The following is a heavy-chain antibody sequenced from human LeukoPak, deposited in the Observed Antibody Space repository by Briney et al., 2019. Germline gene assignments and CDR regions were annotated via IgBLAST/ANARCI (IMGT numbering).Heavy chain of an antibody. CDR3: VYSSSWYTGFDY. Sequence: GGSLRLSCAASGFTFSSYAMSWVRQAPGKGLEWVSVIYTGGSTYYAESVKGRFTISRDKSKNTLYLQTNSLRAEDTAVYYCVYSSSWYTGFDYWGQGTLVTVSS. CDR1: GFTFSSYA. J-gene: IGHJ4*02. CDR2: IYTGGST. V-gene: IGHV3-53*01. D-gene: IGHD6-13*01.